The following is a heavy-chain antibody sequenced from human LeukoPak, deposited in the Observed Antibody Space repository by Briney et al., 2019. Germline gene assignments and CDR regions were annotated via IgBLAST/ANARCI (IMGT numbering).Heavy chain of an antibody. J-gene: IGHJ4*02. D-gene: IGHD6-19*01. V-gene: IGHV3-30*03. CDR3: ARGRIAVAGTFDY. Sequence: GGSLRLSCAASGFTFTSYVMHWVRQAPGKGLQWVALISYDGSNKYYADSVKGRFTIPRDNSKNTLYLQMNSLRDEDTAVYYCARGRIAVAGTFDYWGQGTLVTVSS. CDR1: GFTFTSYV. CDR2: ISYDGSNK.